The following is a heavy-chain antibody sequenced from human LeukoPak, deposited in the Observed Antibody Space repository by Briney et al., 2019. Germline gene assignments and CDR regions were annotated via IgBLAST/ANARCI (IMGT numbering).Heavy chain of an antibody. D-gene: IGHD6-6*01. V-gene: IGHV4-4*07. CDR2: IYTSGST. CDR1: GGSISSYY. J-gene: IGHJ3*02. CDR3: ARGRGSSSESAFDI. Sequence: PSETLSLTCTVSGGSISSYYWSWIRQPAGKGLEWIGRIYTSGSTNYNPSLKSRVTISVDRSKNQFSLKLSSVTAADTAVYYCARGRGSSSESAFDIWGQGTMVTVSS.